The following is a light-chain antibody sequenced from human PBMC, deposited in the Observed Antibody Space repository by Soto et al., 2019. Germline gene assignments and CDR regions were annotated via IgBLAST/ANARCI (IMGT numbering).Light chain of an antibody. CDR2: DVS. Sequence: QSVLTQPRSVSGCPGQSVTISCSGTSSDVGGYNFVSWYQQHPGTAPKLMIYDVSRRPSGVPDRFSGSKSGNTASLTISGLQAEDEADYYCCSYAGSYTFVFGTGTKVTVL. CDR3: CSYAGSYTFV. CDR1: SSDVGGYNF. J-gene: IGLJ1*01. V-gene: IGLV2-11*01.